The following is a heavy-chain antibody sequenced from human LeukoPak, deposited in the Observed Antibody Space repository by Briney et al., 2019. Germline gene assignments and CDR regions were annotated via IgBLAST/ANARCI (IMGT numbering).Heavy chain of an antibody. CDR3: ASSSGWPRPPLEH. Sequence: GGSLRLSCAASGFRFSSYWMSWVRQAPGKGLEWVANIKQDGSEKYYVDSVKGRFTISRDNAKNSVFLLLKSLRPNDTAVYYCASSSGWPRPPLEHWGQGTLVTVSS. V-gene: IGHV3-7*01. CDR2: IKQDGSEK. D-gene: IGHD6-19*01. J-gene: IGHJ1*01. CDR1: GFRFSSYW.